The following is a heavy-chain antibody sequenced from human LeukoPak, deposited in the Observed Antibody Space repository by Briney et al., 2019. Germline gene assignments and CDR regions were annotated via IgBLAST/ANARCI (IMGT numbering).Heavy chain of an antibody. D-gene: IGHD6-13*01. V-gene: IGHV3-74*01. CDR3: TRGVYQLLYFDY. CDR2: INSDGSST. CDR1: GFTFSSYW. Sequence: SGGSLRLSCAASGFTFSSYWMHWVRQAPGKGLVWVSRINSDGSSTSCADSVKGRFTISRDNAKNTLHLQMNSLRVEDTAVYYCTRGVYQLLYFDYWGQGALVTVSS. J-gene: IGHJ4*02.